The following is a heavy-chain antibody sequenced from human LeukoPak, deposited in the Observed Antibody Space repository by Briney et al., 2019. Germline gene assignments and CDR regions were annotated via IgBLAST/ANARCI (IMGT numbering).Heavy chain of an antibody. D-gene: IGHD6-13*01. Sequence: PSETLSLTCTVSGGSISSYYWSWIRQPAGKGLEWIGRIYTSGSTNYNPSLKSRVTMSVDTSKNQFSLKLSSVTAADTAVYYCATYPIAAAGTGAFDIWGQGIMVTVSS. CDR3: ATYPIAAAGTGAFDI. J-gene: IGHJ3*02. CDR1: GGSISSYY. V-gene: IGHV4-4*07. CDR2: IYTSGST.